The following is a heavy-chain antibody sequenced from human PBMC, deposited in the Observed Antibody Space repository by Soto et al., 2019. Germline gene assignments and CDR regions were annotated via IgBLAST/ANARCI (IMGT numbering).Heavy chain of an antibody. Sequence: PSETLSLTCTVSGGFISGSDYYWGWIRQPPGKGLEWIGNIYYSGTSYSYPSLKGRVTMSVDTSKNQFSLKLSSVTAADTAVYYCARNYGLVAFDIWGQGTMVTVSS. CDR1: GGFISGSDYY. V-gene: IGHV4-39*07. CDR2: IYYSGTS. J-gene: IGHJ3*02. D-gene: IGHD4-17*01. CDR3: ARNYGLVAFDI.